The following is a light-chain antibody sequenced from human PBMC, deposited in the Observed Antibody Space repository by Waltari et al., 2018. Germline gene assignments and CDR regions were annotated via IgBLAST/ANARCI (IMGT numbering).Light chain of an antibody. CDR2: STK. CDR1: SGSVSTIYY. V-gene: IGLV8-61*01. J-gene: IGLJ3*02. CDR3: VLYMGGGIM. Sequence: QTVVTQEPSLSVSPGGTVTLTCGLSSGSVSTIYYPSWYHQTPGQAPRPLIHSTKPRSSGVPVRFSGSILGKKAALTITGAQADDECDYHCVLYMGGGIMFGGGTKLTVL.